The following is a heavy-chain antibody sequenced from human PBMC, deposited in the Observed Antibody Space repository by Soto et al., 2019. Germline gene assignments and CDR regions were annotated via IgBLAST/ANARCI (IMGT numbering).Heavy chain of an antibody. V-gene: IGHV4-34*01. CDR1: GGSFSDYF. Sequence: QVQLQQWGAGLLEPSETLSLTCAVYGGSFSDYFWSWIRQPPGKGLEWIGEINHSASTNYNPSLKSRVTISVDTSKNQFALELSSVTAADTAVYYCASPVTPSHYYGMDVWGQGTTVTVSS. J-gene: IGHJ6*02. D-gene: IGHD4-4*01. CDR2: INHSAST. CDR3: ASPVTPSHYYGMDV.